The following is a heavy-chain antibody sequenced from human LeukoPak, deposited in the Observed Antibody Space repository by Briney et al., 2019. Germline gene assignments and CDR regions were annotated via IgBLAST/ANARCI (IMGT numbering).Heavy chain of an antibody. CDR1: GGSISSSSYH. CDR2: IYYSGST. V-gene: IGHV4-39*07. D-gene: IGHD3-22*01. J-gene: IGHJ3*02. CDR3: ARDRPTYYYDSSGYGDAFDI. Sequence: SETLSLTCTVSGGSISSSSYHWGWIRQPPGKGLEWIGNIYYSGSTYYNPSLNSRVTISVDTSKNQFSLKLSSVTAADTAVYYCARDRPTYYYDSSGYGDAFDIWGQGTMVTVSS.